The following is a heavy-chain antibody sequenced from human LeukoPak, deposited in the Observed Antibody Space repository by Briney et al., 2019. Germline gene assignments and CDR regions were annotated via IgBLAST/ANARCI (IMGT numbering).Heavy chain of an antibody. J-gene: IGHJ4*02. D-gene: IGHD3-3*01. CDR1: GFTFSSYS. Sequence: GGSLRLSCAASGFTFSSYSMDWVRQAPAKGLEWVSSISSSSSYIYYADSVKGRFTISRDNAKNSLYLQMNSLRAEDTAVYYCARGSGRTHFDYWGQGPLVTVSS. CDR3: ARGSGRTHFDY. V-gene: IGHV3-21*01. CDR2: ISSSSSYI.